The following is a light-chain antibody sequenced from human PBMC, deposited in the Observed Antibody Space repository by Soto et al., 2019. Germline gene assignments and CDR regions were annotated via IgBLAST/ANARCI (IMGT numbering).Light chain of an antibody. Sequence: IIMTQSPATLSVSPGERATRSCRASQTINNNLAWYQQKPGQAPRLLLFAAYARATGVPARFSGGGSGTDFTLTLRSLQSQDSAFYYCLPYNNRPLTFGQGTRLEIQ. J-gene: IGKJ5*01. CDR2: AAY. CDR1: QTINNN. CDR3: LPYNNRPLT. V-gene: IGKV3-15*01.